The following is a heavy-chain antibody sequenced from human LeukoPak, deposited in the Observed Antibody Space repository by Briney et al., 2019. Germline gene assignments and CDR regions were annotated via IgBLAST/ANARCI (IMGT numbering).Heavy chain of an antibody. CDR1: GFTFIDYS. D-gene: IGHD1-1*01. CDR2: IGIDSGNT. V-gene: IGHV3-48*01. J-gene: IGHJ4*02. Sequence: GGSLRLSCAASGFTFIDYSMNWVRQAPGKGLEWISYIGIDSGNTNYADSVKGRFTISADKAKNSLYLQMNSLRVEDTAVYYCARDYKCAFDNWGQGTLVTVSS. CDR3: ARDYKCAFDN.